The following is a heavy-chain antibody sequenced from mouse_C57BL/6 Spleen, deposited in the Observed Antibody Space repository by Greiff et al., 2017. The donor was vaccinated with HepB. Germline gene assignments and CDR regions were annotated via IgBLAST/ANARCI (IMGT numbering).Heavy chain of an antibody. D-gene: IGHD2-3*01. CDR3: AREDGYYGY. V-gene: IGHV5-4*01. Sequence: VQLKESGGGLVKPGGSLKLSCAASGFTFSSYAMSWVRQTPEKRLEWVATISDGGSYTYYPDNVKGRFTISRDNAKNNLYLQMSHLKSEDTAMYYCAREDGYYGYWGQGTTLTVSS. CDR2: ISDGGSYT. CDR1: GFTFSSYA. J-gene: IGHJ2*01.